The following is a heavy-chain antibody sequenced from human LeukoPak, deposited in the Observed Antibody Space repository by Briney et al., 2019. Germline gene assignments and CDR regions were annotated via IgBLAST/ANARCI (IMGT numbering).Heavy chain of an antibody. D-gene: IGHD3-9*01. V-gene: IGHV4-34*08. Sequence: SETLSITCAVYGGTFSGYYWSWIRQPPGKWLEWIGEINHSGSTNYNPSLKSRVTISVDTSKNQFSLKLSSVTAADTAVYYCAGRYDILTGYPYWGQGTLVTVSS. CDR3: AGRYDILTGYPY. J-gene: IGHJ4*02. CDR1: GGTFSGYY. CDR2: INHSGST.